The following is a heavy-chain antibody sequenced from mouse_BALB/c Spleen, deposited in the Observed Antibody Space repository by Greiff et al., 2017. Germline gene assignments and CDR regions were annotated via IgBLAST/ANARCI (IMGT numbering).Heavy chain of an antibody. CDR3: ARSYGSSYWYFDV. V-gene: IGHV3-8*02. CDR1: GDSITSGY. D-gene: IGHD1-1*01. J-gene: IGHJ1*01. CDR2: ISYSGST. Sequence: EVKLVESGPSLVKPSQTLSLTCSVTGDSITSGYWNWIRKFPGNKLEYMGYISYSGSTYYNPSLKSRISITRDTSKNQYYLQLNSVTTEDTATYYCARSYGSSYWYFDVWGAGTTVTVSS.